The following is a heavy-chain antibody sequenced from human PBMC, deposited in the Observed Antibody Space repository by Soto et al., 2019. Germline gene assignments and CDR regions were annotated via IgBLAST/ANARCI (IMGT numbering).Heavy chain of an antibody. Sequence: EVQLVESGGGLVQPGGSLRLSCTASGFTFSSYSMNWVRQAPGKGLEWVSYITSSSSTIYYADSVKGRFTISRDNAKNSLYLQMNSLRAEDTAVYYCASIRGWSSDYWGQGTLVTVSS. J-gene: IGHJ4*02. V-gene: IGHV3-48*01. CDR3: ASIRGWSSDY. CDR2: ITSSSSTI. D-gene: IGHD2-15*01. CDR1: GFTFSSYS.